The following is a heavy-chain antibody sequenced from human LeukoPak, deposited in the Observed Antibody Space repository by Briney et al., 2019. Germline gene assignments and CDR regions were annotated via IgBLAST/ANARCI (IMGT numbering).Heavy chain of an antibody. Sequence: SVKVSCKASGGTFSSYTISWVRQAPGQGLEWMGRIIPILGIANYAQKFQGRVTITADKSPSTAYMELSSLRSEDTAVYYCARDPYSDSSGYFWGYYYGMDVWGQGTTVTVSS. J-gene: IGHJ6*02. CDR3: ARDPYSDSSGYFWGYYYGMDV. CDR1: GGTFSSYT. D-gene: IGHD3-22*01. V-gene: IGHV1-69*04. CDR2: IIPILGIA.